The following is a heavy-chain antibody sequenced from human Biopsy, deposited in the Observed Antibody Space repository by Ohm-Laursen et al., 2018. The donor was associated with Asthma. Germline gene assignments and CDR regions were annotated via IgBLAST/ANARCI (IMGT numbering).Heavy chain of an antibody. Sequence: SLRLSCTASGFSFSSYSINWVRQAPGKGLEWLSYITSGRSTIYYADSVKGRFTVSRDNAQNSLYLQMNSLKADDTAVYYCARDPGGSAYYFDYWGQGTLVTVSS. J-gene: IGHJ4*02. D-gene: IGHD3-10*01. CDR1: GFSFSSYS. V-gene: IGHV3-48*01. CDR2: ITSGRSTI. CDR3: ARDPGGSAYYFDY.